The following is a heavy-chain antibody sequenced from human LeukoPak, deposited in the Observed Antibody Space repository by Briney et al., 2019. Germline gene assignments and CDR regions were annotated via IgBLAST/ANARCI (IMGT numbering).Heavy chain of an antibody. J-gene: IGHJ4*02. CDR3: ARGFGELFGSFDY. CDR2: IKQDGSEK. CDR1: GFTFSSYW. D-gene: IGHD3-10*01. V-gene: IGHV3-7*01. Sequence: PGGSLRLSCAASGFTFSSYWMSWVRQAPGKGLEWVANIKQDGSEKYYVDSVKGRFTISRDNAKNSLYLQMNSLRAEDTAVYYCARGFGELFGSFDYWGQGTLVTVSS.